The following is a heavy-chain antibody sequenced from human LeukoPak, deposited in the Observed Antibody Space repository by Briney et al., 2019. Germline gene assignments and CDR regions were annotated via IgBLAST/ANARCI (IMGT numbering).Heavy chain of an antibody. CDR2: ISGGGSNT. CDR3: ANTYSRWPLGYFDN. CDR1: GFTFSNYA. D-gene: IGHD4-23*01. V-gene: IGHV3-23*01. J-gene: IGHJ4*02. Sequence: HPGGSLRLSCAASGFTFSNYAMSWVRQAPGKGLECVSTISGGGSNTYYAESVRGRFTISRDNSKNTLYLQMDSLRVEDTALYFCANTYSRWPLGYFDNWGQGTLVTVSS.